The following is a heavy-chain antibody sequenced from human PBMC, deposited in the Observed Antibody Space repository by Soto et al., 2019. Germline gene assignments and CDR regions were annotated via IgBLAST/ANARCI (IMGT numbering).Heavy chain of an antibody. J-gene: IGHJ4*02. CDR3: ARGSSWSYFEY. V-gene: IGHV1-3*01. Sequence: FQGRVTITRDTSASIVYMELSSLRSEDTAVYYCARGSSWSYFEYWGQGTLVTVSS. D-gene: IGHD6-13*01.